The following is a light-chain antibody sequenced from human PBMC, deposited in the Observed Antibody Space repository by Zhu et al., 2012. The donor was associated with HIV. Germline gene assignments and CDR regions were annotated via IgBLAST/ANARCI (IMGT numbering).Light chain of an antibody. V-gene: IGKV3-11*01. CDR2: DAS. CDR1: QSVSSY. Sequence: EIVLTQSPATLSLSPGERATLSCRASQSVSSYLAWYQQKPGQAPRFLIYDASKRATGVPARFSGSGSGADFSLTITSLEPEDSAVYYCQQRSDWVYTFGQGTKLEIK. CDR3: QQRSDWVYT. J-gene: IGKJ2*01.